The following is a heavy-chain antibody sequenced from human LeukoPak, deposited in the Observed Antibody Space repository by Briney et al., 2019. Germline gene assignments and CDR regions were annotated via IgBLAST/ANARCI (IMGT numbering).Heavy chain of an antibody. D-gene: IGHD2-8*01. Sequence: SETLSLTCTVSGYSISSGYCWGWIRQPPGKGLEWIGSIYHSGSTYYNPSLKSRVTISVDTSKNQFSLKLSSVTAADTAVYYCAWDGTNGVWSFDYWGQGTLVTVSS. V-gene: IGHV4-38-2*02. CDR2: IYHSGST. CDR1: GYSISSGYC. CDR3: AWDGTNGVWSFDY. J-gene: IGHJ4*02.